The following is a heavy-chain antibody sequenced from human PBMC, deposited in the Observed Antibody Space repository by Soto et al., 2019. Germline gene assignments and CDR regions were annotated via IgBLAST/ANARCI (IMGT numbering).Heavy chain of an antibody. CDR1: GGSISSGGYY. D-gene: IGHD2-2*01. J-gene: IGHJ5*02. Sequence: QVQLQESGPGLVKPSQTLSLTCTVSGGSISSGGYYWSWIRRHPGKGLEWIGYIYHSDTTYYNPSLKSRVTISVDTSKNQFSLKLTSVTAADTAVYYCAWVRGNQLLGWFDPWGQGTLVTVSS. V-gene: IGHV4-31*03. CDR3: AWVRGNQLLGWFDP. CDR2: IYHSDTT.